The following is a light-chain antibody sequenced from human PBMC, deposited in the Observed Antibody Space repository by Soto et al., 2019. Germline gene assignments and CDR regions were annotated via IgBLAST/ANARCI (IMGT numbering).Light chain of an antibody. Sequence: EIVLTQSPGTLSLSPGERATLSCRASQSVSSSNLAWYQQQPGQAPRLLIYGTSERATGIPDRFSGSGSGTDFTLTISRLEPEDFAVYYCHQYGTSPRTFGQGTKVEIK. CDR3: HQYGTSPRT. J-gene: IGKJ1*01. CDR2: GTS. CDR1: QSVSSSN. V-gene: IGKV3-20*01.